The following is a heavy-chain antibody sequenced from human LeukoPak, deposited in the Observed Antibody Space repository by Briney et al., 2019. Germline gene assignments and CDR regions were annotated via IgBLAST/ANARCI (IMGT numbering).Heavy chain of an antibody. D-gene: IGHD2-15*01. V-gene: IGHV3-21*04. J-gene: IGHJ6*01. Sequence: PGGSLSLSCAASGCTFSSYRMNWVRQAAGKGLDWVACISSICTYLYYADRVQGRFTIYRDKAMNALYLQVNRLRADDTAVYDCARELRTGYCSGGSGYYY. CDR2: ISSICTYL. CDR3: ARELRTGYCSGGSGYYY. CDR1: GCTFSSYR.